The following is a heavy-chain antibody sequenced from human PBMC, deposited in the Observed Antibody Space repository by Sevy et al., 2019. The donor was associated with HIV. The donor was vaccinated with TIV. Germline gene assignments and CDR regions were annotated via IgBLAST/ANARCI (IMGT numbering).Heavy chain of an antibody. CDR2: LSFGGGKI. D-gene: IGHD2-8*01. V-gene: IGHV3-23*01. Sequence: GGSLRLSCAVSGFNFNIYSMSWVRQAPWKGLEWVSTLSFGGGKINYADSVKGRFIISRDDSKNTLYLQMNSLRAEDMAVYFCAREGCTRPHDYWGQGTLVTVSS. J-gene: IGHJ4*02. CDR1: GFNFNIYS. CDR3: AREGCTRPHDY.